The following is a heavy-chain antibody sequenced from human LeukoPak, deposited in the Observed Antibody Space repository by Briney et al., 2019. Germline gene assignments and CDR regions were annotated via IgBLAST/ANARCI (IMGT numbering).Heavy chain of an antibody. V-gene: IGHV4-59*01. D-gene: IGHD4-17*01. CDR3: ARVGGYGDYASH. CDR2: IYYSGNT. J-gene: IGHJ3*01. CDR1: GGSISTDY. Sequence: SETLSLTCTVSGGSISTDYWSWIRQLPGKGLEWIGYIYYSGNTNYNPSLKSRVTISVDTSKNQFSLKLNSVTAADTAVYYCARVGGYGDYASHWGQGTMVTVSS.